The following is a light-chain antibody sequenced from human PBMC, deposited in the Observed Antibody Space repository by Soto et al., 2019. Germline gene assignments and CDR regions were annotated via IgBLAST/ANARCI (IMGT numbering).Light chain of an antibody. CDR2: DAS. Sequence: DIQMTQSPSTLSASVGDRVTITCRASQSISSWLAWYQQKPGKAPKLLIYDASSLECGVPSRFSGSGSGTEFTLTISSLQPDDFATYYCQQYNSYQWAFGQGTKVEIK. J-gene: IGKJ1*01. V-gene: IGKV1-5*01. CDR3: QQYNSYQWA. CDR1: QSISSW.